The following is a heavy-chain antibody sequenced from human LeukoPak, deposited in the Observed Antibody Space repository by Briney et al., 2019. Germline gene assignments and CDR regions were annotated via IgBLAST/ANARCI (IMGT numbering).Heavy chain of an antibody. J-gene: IGHJ6*03. CDR1: GGTFSSYA. CDR3: ATESDYGYYYYMDV. Sequence: ASVKVSCKASGGTFSSYAISWVRQAPGQGLEWMGGIIPIFGTTNYAHRFQGRVTITADESTSTAYMELNSLKSEDTAVYYCATESDYGYYYYMDVWGKGTTATISS. V-gene: IGHV1-69*13. CDR2: IIPIFGTT. D-gene: IGHD4-17*01.